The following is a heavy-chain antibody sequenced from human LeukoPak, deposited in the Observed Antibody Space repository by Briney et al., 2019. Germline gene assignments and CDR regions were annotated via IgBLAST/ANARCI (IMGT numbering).Heavy chain of an antibody. J-gene: IGHJ4*02. Sequence: PGGSLRLSCAASGFTFSSYAMSWVRQAPGKGLEWVSAISGSGGSTYYADSVKGRFTISRDNSKNTLYLQMNSLRAEDTAVYYCAKSPYDYVWGSPPNDYWGQGTLVTVSS. CDR1: GFTFSSYA. CDR3: AKSPYDYVWGSPPNDY. CDR2: ISGSGGST. V-gene: IGHV3-23*01. D-gene: IGHD3-16*01.